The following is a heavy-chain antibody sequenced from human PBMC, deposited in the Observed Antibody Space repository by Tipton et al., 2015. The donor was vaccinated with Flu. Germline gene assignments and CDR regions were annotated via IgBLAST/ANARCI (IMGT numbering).Heavy chain of an antibody. CDR2: INPSGGST. V-gene: IGHV1-46*01. D-gene: IGHD2-15*01. Sequence: QLVQSGAEVKKPGASVKVSCKASGYTFTSYYMHWVRQAPGQGLEWMGIINPSGGSTSYAQKFQGRVTMTRDTSTSTVYMELSSLRSEDPAVYYCARQFLVVPSARDWGQGTLVTVSS. CDR1: GYTFTSYY. J-gene: IGHJ4*02. CDR3: ARQFLVVPSARD.